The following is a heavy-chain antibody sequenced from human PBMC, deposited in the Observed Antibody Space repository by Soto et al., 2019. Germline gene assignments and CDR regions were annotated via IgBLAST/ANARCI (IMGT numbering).Heavy chain of an antibody. V-gene: IGHV2-5*02. J-gene: IGHJ4*02. CDR3: ARILTATGGHFDS. CDR2: IFWDDDK. D-gene: IGHD2-8*02. Sequence: SGPTLVNPTQTLTLTCSFSGFSLTTSGVGVGWVRQSPEKTLEWLALIFWDDDKRYRPSLRSRLTIAKDTSKNQVVLTLSNVEPVEAATYYCARILTATGGHFDSWGQGARVTVS. CDR1: GFSLTTSGVG.